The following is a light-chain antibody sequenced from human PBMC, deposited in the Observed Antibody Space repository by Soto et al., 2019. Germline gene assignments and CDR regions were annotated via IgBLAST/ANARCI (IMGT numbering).Light chain of an antibody. CDR1: QSVSSN. CDR3: QQYNNWPRT. CDR2: GAS. Sequence: EIVMTQSPATLSVSPGERATLSCRASQSVSSNLAWYQQKPGQAPRLLIYGASTRATGIPARFSGSGSGTEFTLTISSLQSEDFAVYYWQQYNNWPRTFGKGTRV. V-gene: IGKV3-15*01. J-gene: IGKJ1*01.